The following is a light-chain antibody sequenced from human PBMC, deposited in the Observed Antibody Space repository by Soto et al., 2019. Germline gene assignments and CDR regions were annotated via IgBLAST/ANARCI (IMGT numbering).Light chain of an antibody. CDR2: AAS. Sequence: DIQMTQSPSSLSASVGDRVTITCRASQSISSYLNWYQQKPGKAPKLRIYAASSLQSGVPSRFSGSGSGTDFTLTISSLQPEDFATYYCQQSYRTLRTFGQGTKVEIK. V-gene: IGKV1-39*01. CDR3: QQSYRTLRT. CDR1: QSISSY. J-gene: IGKJ1*01.